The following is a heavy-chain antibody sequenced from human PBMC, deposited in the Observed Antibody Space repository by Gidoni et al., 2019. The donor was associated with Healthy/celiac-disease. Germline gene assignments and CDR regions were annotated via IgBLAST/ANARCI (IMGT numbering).Heavy chain of an antibody. D-gene: IGHD6-19*01. CDR2: IYYSGST. V-gene: IGHV4-59*01. J-gene: IGHJ4*02. CDR3: ARDRGQWLVRGYFDY. CDR1: GGSISSYY. Sequence: QVQLQESGPGLVTPSETLSLTCTVSGGSISSYYWSWIRQPPGKGLEWIGYIYYSGSTNYNPSLKSRVTISVDTSKNQFSLKLSSVTAADTAVYYCARDRGQWLVRGYFDYWGQGTLVTVSS.